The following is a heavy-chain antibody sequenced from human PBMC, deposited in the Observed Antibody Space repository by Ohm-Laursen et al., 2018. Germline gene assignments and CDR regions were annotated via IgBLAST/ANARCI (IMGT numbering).Heavy chain of an antibody. CDR2: IYTSGST. V-gene: IGHV4-4*07. Sequence: ETLSLTCTVSGGSTRSYYWSWIRQPAGKGLEWIGRIYTSGSTNYNPSLKSRVTMSIDTSKNQFSLKLSSVTAADTAVYYCARDAYYFDSSGGMRNDYWGQGTLVTVSS. J-gene: IGHJ4*02. CDR3: ARDAYYFDSSGGMRNDY. D-gene: IGHD3-22*01. CDR1: GGSTRSYY.